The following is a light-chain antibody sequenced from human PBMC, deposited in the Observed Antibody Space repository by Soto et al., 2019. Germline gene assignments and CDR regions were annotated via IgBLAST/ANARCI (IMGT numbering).Light chain of an antibody. Sequence: DIQMTQSPSTLSASVGDRATITCRASQTISSWLAWYQQKPGKAPKLLIYKASTLKSGVPSRFSGSGSGTEFTLTISSLQTDDFETYYCQHYNSYSEAFGQGTKVDIK. CDR2: KAS. J-gene: IGKJ1*01. V-gene: IGKV1-5*03. CDR1: QTISSW. CDR3: QHYNSYSEA.